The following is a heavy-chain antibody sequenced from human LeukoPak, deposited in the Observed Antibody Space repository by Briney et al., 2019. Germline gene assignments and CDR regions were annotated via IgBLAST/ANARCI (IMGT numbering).Heavy chain of an antibody. CDR2: INPNSGDT. D-gene: IGHD2-15*01. CDR3: AGEYCSGGSCRQGFDY. V-gene: IGHV1-2*02. J-gene: IGHJ4*02. Sequence: GASVKLSCKASGYTFTDYYMHWVRQAPGQGLEWMGWINPNSGDTNHAQNFQGRATLTRDTSISTAYMELSSLRSDDSAVYYCAGEYCSGGSCRQGFDYWGQGTLVTVSS. CDR1: GYTFTDYY.